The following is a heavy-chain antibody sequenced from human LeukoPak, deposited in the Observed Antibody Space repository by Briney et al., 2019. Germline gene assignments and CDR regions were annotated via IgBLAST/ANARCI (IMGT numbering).Heavy chain of an antibody. D-gene: IGHD3-16*02. CDR3: AGGGYDYVWGSYRTFDY. J-gene: IGHJ4*02. CDR2: IYSGGST. CDR1: GFTVRINY. Sequence: PGGSLRLSCAASGFTVRINYIRRGRPAPPTGLPWASAIYSGGSTYYADSVKGRFTISRHNSKNTLYLQMNSLRAEDTAVYYCAGGGYDYVWGSYRTFDYWGQGTLVTVSS. V-gene: IGHV3-53*01.